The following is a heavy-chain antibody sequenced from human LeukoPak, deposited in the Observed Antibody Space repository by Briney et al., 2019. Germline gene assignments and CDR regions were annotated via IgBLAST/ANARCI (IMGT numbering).Heavy chain of an antibody. V-gene: IGHV3-43*02. D-gene: IGHD2-8*01. CDR3: AKQYCTNGVCYPFDY. Sequence: GGSLSLSGAASGFTLEVYAMNWVLQAPGKGLEWVSLIGGDGGSTYYADSVKGRFTISRDNSKNSLYLQMNSLRTEDTALYYCAKQYCTNGVCYPFDYWGQGTLVTVSS. J-gene: IGHJ4*02. CDR1: GFTLEVYA. CDR2: IGGDGGST.